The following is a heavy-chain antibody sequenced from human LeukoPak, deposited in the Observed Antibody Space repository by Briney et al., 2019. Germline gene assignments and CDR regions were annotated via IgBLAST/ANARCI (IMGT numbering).Heavy chain of an antibody. CDR3: ASDHLSIEATGTRY. D-gene: IGHD6-13*01. Sequence: GASVKVSCKASGGTFSNYAISWVRQAPGQGLEWMGGIIPIFGSTNYAQKFQGRVTITADKSTTTVYMELRSLRSEDTAVYYCASDHLSIEATGTRYWGQGTLVTVSS. CDR2: IIPIFGST. V-gene: IGHV1-69*06. CDR1: GGTFSNYA. J-gene: IGHJ4*02.